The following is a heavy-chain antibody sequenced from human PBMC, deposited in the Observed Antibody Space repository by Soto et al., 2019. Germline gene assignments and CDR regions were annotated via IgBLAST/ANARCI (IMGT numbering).Heavy chain of an antibody. J-gene: IGHJ4*02. CDR3: ARDRYYYDSSGYQRYGHYFDY. Sequence: GGSLRLSCAASGFTFSSYAMHWVRQAPGKGLEWVAVISYDGSNKYYADSVKGRFTISRDNSKNTLYLQMNSLRAEDTAVYYCARDRYYYDSSGYQRYGHYFDYWGQGTLDTVSS. CDR1: GFTFSSYA. D-gene: IGHD3-22*01. V-gene: IGHV3-30-3*01. CDR2: ISYDGSNK.